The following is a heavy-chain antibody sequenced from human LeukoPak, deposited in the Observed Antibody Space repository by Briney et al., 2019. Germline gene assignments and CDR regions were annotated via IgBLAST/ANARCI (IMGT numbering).Heavy chain of an antibody. CDR2: IYTSGNT. Sequence: SETLSLTCSVSGASMSDHYWSWIRQPAGKGLEWIGRIYTSGNTNYNPSLRSRVTMSIDASKSEFSLNLRSVTAADTALYYCATDIALVPATSPSGAFDIWGHGTVVTVSS. CDR3: ATDIALVPATSPSGAFDI. D-gene: IGHD2-2*01. CDR1: GASMSDHY. J-gene: IGHJ3*02. V-gene: IGHV4-4*07.